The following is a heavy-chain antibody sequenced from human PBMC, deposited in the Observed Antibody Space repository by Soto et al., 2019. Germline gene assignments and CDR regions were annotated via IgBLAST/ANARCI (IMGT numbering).Heavy chain of an antibody. V-gene: IGHV4-34*01. CDR2: INHSGST. CDR1: GGSFSGYY. Sequence: SETLSLTCAVYGGSFSGYYWSWIRQPPGKGLEWIGEINHSGSTNYNPSLKSRVTISVDTSKNQFSLKLSSVTAADTAVYYCASNSLHCSSTSCRWFDYWGQGTLVTVSS. J-gene: IGHJ4*02. D-gene: IGHD2-2*01. CDR3: ASNSLHCSSTSCRWFDY.